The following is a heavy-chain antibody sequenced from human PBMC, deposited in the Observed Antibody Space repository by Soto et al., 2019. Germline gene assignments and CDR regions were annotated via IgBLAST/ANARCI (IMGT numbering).Heavy chain of an antibody. J-gene: IGHJ3*02. CDR3: AKDRTAGGCNDVWDDAFDI. CDR2: ISGSGGST. Sequence: EVQLLESVGGLVQPGGSLRLSCAASGFTFSSYAMSWVRQAPGKGLEWVSAISGSGGSTYYADSMKGWFTISRNNSKNTLYLQVNSRSAEDTAVYYCAKDRTAGGCNDVWDDAFDIWGQGTMVTVSS. CDR1: GFTFSSYA. V-gene: IGHV3-23*01. D-gene: IGHD1-1*01.